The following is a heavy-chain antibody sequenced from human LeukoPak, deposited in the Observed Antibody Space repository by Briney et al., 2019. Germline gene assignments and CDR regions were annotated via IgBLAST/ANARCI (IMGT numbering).Heavy chain of an antibody. Sequence: PSETLSLTRTVSGDSISSTTNSWGWIRQPPGKGLEWIGSLYYTGSSYYNPSLKRRVTISGDTSNNQISLRMNSVTAADTAIYYCARHSTMLTSRWFDPWGQGTLVTVSS. J-gene: IGHJ5*02. CDR3: ARHSTMLTSRWFDP. CDR1: GDSISSTTNS. V-gene: IGHV4-39*01. D-gene: IGHD2-2*01. CDR2: LYYTGSS.